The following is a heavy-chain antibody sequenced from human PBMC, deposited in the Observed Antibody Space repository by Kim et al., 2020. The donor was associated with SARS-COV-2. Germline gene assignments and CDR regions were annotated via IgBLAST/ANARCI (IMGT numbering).Heavy chain of an antibody. CDR3: ARTTMSFYFDY. D-gene: IGHD5-12*01. J-gene: IGHJ4*02. V-gene: IGHV4-39*07. CDR1: GGSISSSTYY. Sequence: SETLSLTCTVSGGSISSSTYYWGWIRQPPGKGLEWIGSISYSGSIYYNPSVKSRVTISVDTSKNQFSLKLSSVTAADTAVYYCARTTMSFYFDYWGQGTL. CDR2: ISYSGSI.